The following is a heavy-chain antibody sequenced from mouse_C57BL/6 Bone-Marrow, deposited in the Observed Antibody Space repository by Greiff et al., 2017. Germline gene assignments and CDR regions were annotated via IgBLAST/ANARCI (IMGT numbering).Heavy chain of an antibody. D-gene: IGHD1-1*01. J-gene: IGHJ2*01. CDR2: IDPEDGET. V-gene: IGHV14-2*01. CDR3: TRSCIYYGTYY. Sequence: VQLQQSGAELVKPGASVKLSCTASGFNFKSYYIHWVNQTPEQGLEWIGRIDPEDGETKYAAKVQDKATITGDKASNTPYLQLSSLTSEDTAVYYCTRSCIYYGTYYWGQGTTLPVSS. CDR1: GFNFKSYY.